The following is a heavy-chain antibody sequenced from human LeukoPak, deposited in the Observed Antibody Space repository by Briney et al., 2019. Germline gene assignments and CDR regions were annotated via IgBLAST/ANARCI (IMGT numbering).Heavy chain of an antibody. CDR2: VSGSGGST. D-gene: IGHD3-3*01. CDR1: GFTLSSYA. CDR3: AQGYDFWSGSECFQH. Sequence: GSLRLSCAASGFTLSSYAMSWVRQAPGKGLEWVSIVSGSGGSTYYADSVKGRFTISTDNSRNTVSLEMNSLRAEDTALYYCAQGYDFWSGSECFQHWGQGTLVTVSS. V-gene: IGHV3-23*01. J-gene: IGHJ1*01.